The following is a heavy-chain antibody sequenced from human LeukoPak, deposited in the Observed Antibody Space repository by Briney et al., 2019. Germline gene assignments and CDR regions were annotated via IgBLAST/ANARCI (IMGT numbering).Heavy chain of an antibody. CDR2: IIPNRGGT. D-gene: IGHD5-18*01. Sequence: ASVKVSCKASGYPFTDYYMHWVRQAPGQGLEWMGWIIPNRGGTDYAQKFHGRVTMTRDTSISTAYMELSRLRYDDTAVYYCASGYRFRNWGQGTLVTVSS. CDR3: ASGYRFRN. J-gene: IGHJ4*02. V-gene: IGHV1-2*02. CDR1: GYPFTDYY.